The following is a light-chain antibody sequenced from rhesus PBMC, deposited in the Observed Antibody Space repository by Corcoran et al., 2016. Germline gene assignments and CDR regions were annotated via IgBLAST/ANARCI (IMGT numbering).Light chain of an antibody. V-gene: IGKV1-32*05. CDR3: QQYNSLPLT. CDR2: YAN. J-gene: IGKJ4*01. Sequence: DIQMSQSPSSLSASVGDRVTITCRASQGISSYFNWYQQKPGKAPKLLIYYANSLASGVPSMFSGSGSGTDDTLTISSLQPEDFATYYCQQYNSLPLTFGGGTKVEIK. CDR1: QGISSY.